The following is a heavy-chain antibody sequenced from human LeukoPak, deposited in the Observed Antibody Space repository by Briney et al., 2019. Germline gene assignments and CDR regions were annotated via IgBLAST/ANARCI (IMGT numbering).Heavy chain of an antibody. J-gene: IGHJ6*02. CDR3: ARTGGSPDEYYYYGMDV. Sequence: GGSLRLSCAASGFIFTSYGMHWVRQAPGKGLDWVAGTWYDGSNKYYMGSVKGRFTISRDNSKNTLYLQMNSLRAEDTAVYYCARTGGSPDEYYYYGMDVWGQGTTVTVSS. V-gene: IGHV3-33*01. CDR2: TWYDGSNK. D-gene: IGHD2/OR15-2a*01. CDR1: GFIFTSYG.